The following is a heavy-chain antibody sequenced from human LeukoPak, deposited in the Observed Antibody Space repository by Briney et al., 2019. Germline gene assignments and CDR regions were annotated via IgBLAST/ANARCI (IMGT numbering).Heavy chain of an antibody. V-gene: IGHV1-24*01. CDR2: FDPEDGET. J-gene: IGHJ1*01. Sequence: GASVKVSCKVSGYTLTELSMHWVRQAPGKGLEWMRGFDPEDGETIYAQKFQGRVTMTEDTSTDTAYMELSSLRSEDTAVYYCATDLYCSGGSCYSAYFQHWGQGTLVTVSS. CDR1: GYTLTELS. CDR3: ATDLYCSGGSCYSAYFQH. D-gene: IGHD2-15*01.